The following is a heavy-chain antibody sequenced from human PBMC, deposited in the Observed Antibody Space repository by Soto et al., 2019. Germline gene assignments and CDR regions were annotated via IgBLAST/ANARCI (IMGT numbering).Heavy chain of an antibody. V-gene: IGHV1-69*06. CDR1: GGTFSSYA. CDR3: ARGRVLGYYCYGMDV. D-gene: IGHD3-3*02. J-gene: IGHJ6*02. Sequence: SVKVSCKASGGTFSSYAISWVRQAPGQGLEWMGGIIPIFGTANYAQKFQGRVTITADKSTSTAYMELSSLRSEDTAVYYCARGRVLGYYCYGMDVWGQGTTVTVSS. CDR2: IIPIFGTA.